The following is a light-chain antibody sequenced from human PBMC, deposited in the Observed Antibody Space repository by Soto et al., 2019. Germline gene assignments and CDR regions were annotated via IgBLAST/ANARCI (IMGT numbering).Light chain of an antibody. CDR3: QQYNKWPPYT. V-gene: IGKV3-15*01. CDR1: QSISSN. CDR2: GAS. J-gene: IGKJ2*01. Sequence: EIVMTQSPANLSVSPGERATLSCRASQSISSNLAWYQQKPGQGPRLLIYGASTRATGIPARFSGSGSGTEFTLTISSLQSEDFAVYYCQQYNKWPPYTFGQGTKLEFK.